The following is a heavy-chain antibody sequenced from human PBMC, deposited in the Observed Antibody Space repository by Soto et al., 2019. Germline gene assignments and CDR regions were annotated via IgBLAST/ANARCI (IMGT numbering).Heavy chain of an antibody. V-gene: IGHV3-23*01. CDR2: ISGSGGNT. Sequence: EVQLLESGGGLVKPGGSLRLSCAAFGFTFSNYAMSWVRQAPGEGLEWVSGISGSGGNTYYADSVKGRFTISRDNSKDTLYLEMTSLRAEDTALYYCTKGRGGSLYNYGGGPDNWGQGTLLTVSS. D-gene: IGHD5-18*01. CDR1: GFTFSNYA. CDR3: TKGRGGSLYNYGGGPDN. J-gene: IGHJ4*02.